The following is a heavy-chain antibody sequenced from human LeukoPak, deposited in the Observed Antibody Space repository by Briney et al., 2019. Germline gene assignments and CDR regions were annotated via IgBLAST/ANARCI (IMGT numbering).Heavy chain of an antibody. CDR2: INPKNAGT. Sequence: GASVKVSCKASGYTFTRHYMHWVRQAPGQGLEWMGWINPKNAGTNFAQRFQGRVTMTRDTSISTVYMELSRLRSDDTAVYYCARDLWGGGSYYMDVWGKGTTVTVSS. CDR1: GYTFTRHY. D-gene: IGHD3-10*01. CDR3: ARDLWGGGSYYMDV. J-gene: IGHJ6*03. V-gene: IGHV1-2*02.